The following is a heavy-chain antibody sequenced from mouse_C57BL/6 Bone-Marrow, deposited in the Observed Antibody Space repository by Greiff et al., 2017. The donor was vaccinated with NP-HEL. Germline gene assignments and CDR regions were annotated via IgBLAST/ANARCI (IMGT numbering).Heavy chain of an antibody. J-gene: IGHJ2*01. CDR2: IDPSDSYT. V-gene: IGHV1-69*01. CDR1: GYTFTSYW. Sequence: QVQLQQSGAELVMPGASVKLSCKASGYTFTSYWMHWVKQRPGQGLEWIGEIDPSDSYTNYNQKFKGKSTLTVDKSSSTAYMQLSSLTSEDSAVYYCARRAYYSNYVLYFDYWGQGTTLTVSS. CDR3: ARRAYYSNYVLYFDY. D-gene: IGHD2-5*01.